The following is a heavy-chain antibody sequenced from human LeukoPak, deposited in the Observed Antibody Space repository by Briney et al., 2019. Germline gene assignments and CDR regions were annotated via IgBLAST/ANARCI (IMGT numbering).Heavy chain of an antibody. Sequence: PSETLSLTCTVSGGSISSGDYYWSWIRQPPGKGLEWIGYIYYSGSTYYNPSLKSRVTISVDTSKNQFSLKLSSVTAADTAVYYCARKISIAAAAAGTAEYFQHWGQGTLVTVSS. CDR3: ARKISIAAAAAGTAEYFQH. V-gene: IGHV4-30-4*08. CDR2: IYYSGST. D-gene: IGHD6-13*01. J-gene: IGHJ1*01. CDR1: GGSISSGDYY.